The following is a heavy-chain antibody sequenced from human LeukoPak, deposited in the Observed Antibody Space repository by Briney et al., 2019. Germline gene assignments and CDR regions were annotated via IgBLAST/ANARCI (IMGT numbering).Heavy chain of an antibody. CDR2: ITWSSSDV. Sequence: PGGSLRLSCAASGFTFDDYGMHWVRQAPGKGLEWVSGITWSSSDVGYADSVKGRFTISRDSSKNSLYLQMNNLRAEDTAWYYCARSQGPHLNYYQYGLDVWGQGTTVTVSS. CDR3: ARSQGPHLNYYQYGLDV. CDR1: GFTFDDYG. V-gene: IGHV3-9*01. J-gene: IGHJ6*02.